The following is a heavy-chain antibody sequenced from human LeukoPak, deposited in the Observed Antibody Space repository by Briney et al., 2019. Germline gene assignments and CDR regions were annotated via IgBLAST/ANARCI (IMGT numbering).Heavy chain of an antibody. Sequence: TSETLSLTCTVSDYSISSDYSWGWIRQPPGKGLEWIGTITHIGNTFYNPSLESRATISFDTSKNQFSLKVNSVTAADTAVYYCARASNAWYQAPFDKWGQGTLVPVST. V-gene: IGHV4-38-2*02. J-gene: IGHJ4*02. CDR3: ARASNAWYQAPFDK. CDR2: ITHIGNT. D-gene: IGHD6-19*01. CDR1: DYSISSDYS.